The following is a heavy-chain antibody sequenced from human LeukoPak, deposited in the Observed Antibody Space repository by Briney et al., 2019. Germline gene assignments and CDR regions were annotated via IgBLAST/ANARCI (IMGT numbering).Heavy chain of an antibody. V-gene: IGHV4-4*08. Sequence: SETLSLTCTVSGGSVSSYYWSWIRQPPGKGLEWIGNIYSSGSTNYNPSLKSRVTISIDTSKKQFSLNLSSVTAADTAVYYCARGDCSGGSCYLFDYWGQGALGTVSS. D-gene: IGHD2-15*01. CDR1: GGSVSSYY. J-gene: IGHJ4*02. CDR3: ARGDCSGGSCYLFDY. CDR2: IYSSGST.